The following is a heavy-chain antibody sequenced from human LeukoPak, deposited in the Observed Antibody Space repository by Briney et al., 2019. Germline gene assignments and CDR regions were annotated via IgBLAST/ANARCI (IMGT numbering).Heavy chain of an antibody. V-gene: IGHV4-34*01. CDR2: INHSGST. CDR1: GGSFSGYY. D-gene: IGHD5-18*01. CDR3: ARERGYSYWSYFDY. Sequence: PSETLSLTCAVYGGSFSGYYWRWIRQPPGKGLEWIGEINHSGSTNYNPSLESRVTISVDTSTNRFSLKLSSVPAADTAVYYCARERGYSYWSYFDYWGEGTLVTVYS. J-gene: IGHJ4*02.